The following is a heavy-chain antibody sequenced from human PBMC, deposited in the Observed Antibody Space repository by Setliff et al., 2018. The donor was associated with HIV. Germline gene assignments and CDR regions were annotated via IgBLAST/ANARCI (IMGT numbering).Heavy chain of an antibody. D-gene: IGHD2-2*01. CDR1: GFAFTSYA. J-gene: IGHJ5*02. Sequence: GGSLRLSCAASGFAFTSYAMNWVRQAPGKGLEWISYISSSGSTIYYADSVKGRLTISRDNSNNTLYLQMNSLRDEDTAVYYCAKDLTKLGWSRTSLKWASWGQGTLVTVSS. V-gene: IGHV3-48*03. CDR3: AKDLTKLGWSRTSLKWAS. CDR2: ISSSGSTI.